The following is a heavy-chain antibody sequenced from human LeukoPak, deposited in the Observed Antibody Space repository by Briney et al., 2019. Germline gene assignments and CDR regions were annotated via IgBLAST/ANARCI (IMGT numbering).Heavy chain of an antibody. D-gene: IGHD3-22*01. V-gene: IGHV4-59*01. CDR2: IYYRGST. CDR1: GGSISSYY. J-gene: IGHJ3*02. CDR3: ARTRITMIADAFDI. Sequence: SETLSLTCTVSGGSISSYYWSWIRQPPGKGLEWIGYIYYRGSTNYNPSLKSRVTISVDTSKNQFSLKLSSVTAADTAVYYCARTRITMIADAFDIWGQGTMVTVSS.